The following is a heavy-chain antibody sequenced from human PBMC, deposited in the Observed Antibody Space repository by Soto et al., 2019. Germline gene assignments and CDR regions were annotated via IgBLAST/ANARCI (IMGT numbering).Heavy chain of an antibody. CDR1: GFTCSTYA. D-gene: IGHD3-10*01. CDR3: AKGHYFGSGTYLDY. V-gene: IGHV3-23*01. CDR2: ISGSGGDT. J-gene: IGHJ4*02. Sequence: EVQLLESGGGWEQPGGSLRLSCAASGFTCSTYAMNWDRQAPGKGMEWVSGISGSGGDTYYTDSVKGSFTISSDNSKNTLYLQMNSRRAEDTAVDYCAKGHYFGSGTYLDYWGQGTLVTVSS.